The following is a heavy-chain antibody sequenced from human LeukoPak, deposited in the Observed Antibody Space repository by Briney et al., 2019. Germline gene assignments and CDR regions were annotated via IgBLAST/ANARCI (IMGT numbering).Heavy chain of an antibody. CDR2: INHSGST. CDR3: ARRACIAARGGDY. CDR1: GGSFSGYY. V-gene: IGHV4-34*01. Sequence: SETLSLTCAVYGGSFSGYYWSCIRQPPGKGLEWIGEINHSGSTNYNPSLKSRVTISVDTSKNQFSLKLSSVTAADTAVYYCARRACIAARGGDYWGQGTLVTVSS. D-gene: IGHD6-6*01. J-gene: IGHJ4*02.